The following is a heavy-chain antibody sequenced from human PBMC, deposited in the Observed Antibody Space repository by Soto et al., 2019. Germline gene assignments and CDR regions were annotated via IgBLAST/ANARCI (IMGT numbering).Heavy chain of an antibody. CDR2: ITPILSIT. D-gene: IGHD2-15*01. V-gene: IGHV1-69*04. Sequence: SVKVSCKASRGTFSNYTINWVRQAPGHGLEWMGRITPILSITNYAQKFQGRVTMTRDTSTSTVYMELSSLRSEDTAVYYCARDLVAATTPGYWGQGTLVTVSS. CDR3: ARDLVAATTPGY. CDR1: RGTFSNYT. J-gene: IGHJ4*02.